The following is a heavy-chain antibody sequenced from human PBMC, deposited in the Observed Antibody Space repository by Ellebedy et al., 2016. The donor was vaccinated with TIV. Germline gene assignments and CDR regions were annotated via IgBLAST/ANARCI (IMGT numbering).Heavy chain of an antibody. V-gene: IGHV1-18*01. Sequence: ASVKVSCKASGYTFTSYGISWVRQAPGQGLEWMGWISAYNGNTNYAQKLQGRVTMTTDTSTSTAYMELRSLRSDDTAVYYCARWGYYDSSGYYLFDYWGQGTLVTVSS. CDR2: ISAYNGNT. CDR1: GYTFTSYG. D-gene: IGHD3-22*01. CDR3: ARWGYYDSSGYYLFDY. J-gene: IGHJ4*02.